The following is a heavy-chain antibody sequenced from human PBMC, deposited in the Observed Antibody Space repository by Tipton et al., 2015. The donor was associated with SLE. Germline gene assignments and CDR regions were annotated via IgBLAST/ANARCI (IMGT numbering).Heavy chain of an antibody. D-gene: IGHD5-24*01. CDR2: IYYSGST. CDR1: GDSISSYY. Sequence: TLSLTCTVSGDSISSYYWSWIRQPPGKGLEWIGYIYYSGSTNYNPSLKSRVTISVDTSKNQFSLKLSSVTAADTAVYYRARDRDGYNWDAFDIWGQGTMVTVSS. J-gene: IGHJ3*02. V-gene: IGHV4-59*01. CDR3: ARDRDGYNWDAFDI.